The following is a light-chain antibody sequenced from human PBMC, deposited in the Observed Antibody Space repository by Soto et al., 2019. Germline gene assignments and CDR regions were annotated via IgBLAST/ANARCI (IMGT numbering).Light chain of an antibody. CDR2: DVS. CDR3: LQHNSYPRT. Sequence: QLTQSPLSLSASVGDRVTITCRASHDIGTDLGWYQQKPGKDPKRLIYDVSSLQSGIPSRFSGRGSGTEYTLTISSLQPEDFATYYCLQHNSYPRTFGQGTKVEIK. V-gene: IGKV1-17*01. J-gene: IGKJ1*01. CDR1: HDIGTD.